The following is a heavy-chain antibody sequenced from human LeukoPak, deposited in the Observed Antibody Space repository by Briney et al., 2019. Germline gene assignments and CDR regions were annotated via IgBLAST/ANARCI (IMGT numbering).Heavy chain of an antibody. Sequence: ASVKVSCKVSGYTLTELSMHWVRQAPGKGLEWMGGFDPEDGETIYAQKFQGRVTITADESTSTAYMELSSLRSEDTAVYYCARGRCSSTSCYSDYWGQGTLVTVSS. CDR3: ARGRCSSTSCYSDY. D-gene: IGHD2-2*01. CDR1: GYTLTELS. CDR2: FDPEDGET. J-gene: IGHJ4*02. V-gene: IGHV1-24*01.